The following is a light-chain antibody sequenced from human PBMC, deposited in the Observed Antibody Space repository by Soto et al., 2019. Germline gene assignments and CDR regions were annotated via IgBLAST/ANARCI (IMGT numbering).Light chain of an antibody. Sequence: QAVVTQEPSFSVSPGGTVTLTCGLSSGSVSTISYPSWHQQTPGQAPRTLIYSTNTRSSGVPDRFSGSILGNKAALTITGAQADDESDYYCVLYMGNGISVFGGGTKVTVL. CDR1: SGSVSTISY. CDR3: VLYMGNGISV. J-gene: IGLJ2*01. CDR2: STN. V-gene: IGLV8-61*01.